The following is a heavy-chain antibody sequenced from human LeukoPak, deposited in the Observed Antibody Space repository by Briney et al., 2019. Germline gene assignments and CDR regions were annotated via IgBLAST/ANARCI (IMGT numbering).Heavy chain of an antibody. CDR2: ISGSGGST. CDR3: AEDSRDSSGYLVMVDY. Sequence: GGSLRLSCAASGFTFSSYAMSWVRQAPGKGLEWVSAISGSGGSTYYADSVKGRFTISRDNSKNTLYLQMNSLRAEDTAVYYCAEDSRDSSGYLVMVDYWGQGTLVTVSS. D-gene: IGHD3-22*01. J-gene: IGHJ4*02. CDR1: GFTFSSYA. V-gene: IGHV3-23*01.